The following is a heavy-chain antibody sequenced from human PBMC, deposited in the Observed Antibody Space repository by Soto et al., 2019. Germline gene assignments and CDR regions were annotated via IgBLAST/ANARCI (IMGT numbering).Heavy chain of an antibody. D-gene: IGHD3-22*01. V-gene: IGHV4-31*03. Sequence: QVQLQESGPGLVKPSQTLSLTGTVSGGSISSGAYYWSWIRQHPGKGLEWIGYIYYSGSTYYNPSLKSRVTVSVDTSQNQFSLTLSSVTAADTAVYYCAIYASSGSRGFQHWGQGTLVTVSS. CDR3: AIYASSGSRGFQH. J-gene: IGHJ1*01. CDR2: IYYSGST. CDR1: GGSISSGAYY.